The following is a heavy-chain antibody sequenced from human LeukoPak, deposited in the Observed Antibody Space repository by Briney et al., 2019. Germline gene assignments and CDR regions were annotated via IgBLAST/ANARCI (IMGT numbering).Heavy chain of an antibody. V-gene: IGHV5-51*01. CDR3: ARRNWNSGYYLDL. Sequence: GESLKISCEASGYNFIHHWIGWVRQVPGKGLEWMGIIYPADSDTKYNPSFHGQVTISADKSISTAYLQLVNLKPSDTAIYYCARRNWNSGYYLDLWGQGTPVTVSS. J-gene: IGHJ4*02. CDR2: IYPADSDT. CDR1: GYNFIHHW. D-gene: IGHD3-22*01.